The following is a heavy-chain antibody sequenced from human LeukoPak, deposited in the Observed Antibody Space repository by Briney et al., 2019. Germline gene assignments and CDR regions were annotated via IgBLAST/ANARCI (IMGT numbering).Heavy chain of an antibody. J-gene: IGHJ6*02. Sequence: QPGGSLRLSCAASGFTFNNYGMHWVRQAPGKGLDWVAVISSDGTQKYYADSVKGRVTISRDDFKKTVYLQMNSLRGEDTAVYYCAKSLGGYNTGDYYYYGMDDWGQGTTVSVSS. CDR2: ISSDGTQK. CDR3: AKSLGGYNTGDYYYYGMDD. CDR1: GFTFNNYG. D-gene: IGHD5-24*01. V-gene: IGHV3-30*18.